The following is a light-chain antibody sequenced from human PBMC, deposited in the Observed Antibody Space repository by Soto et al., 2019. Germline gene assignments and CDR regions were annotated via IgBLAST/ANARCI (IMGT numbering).Light chain of an antibody. CDR3: LQDYNYPLT. Sequence: DIHLTQSPSTLSASVGDRVTITCRASQSVSIWLAWYQQKPGKAPKLLIYDVSNLQSGVPSRFSGSGSGTDFTLTISSLQPEDFATYYCLQDYNYPLTFGGGTKVDIK. CDR2: DVS. CDR1: QSVSIW. V-gene: IGKV1-5*01. J-gene: IGKJ4*01.